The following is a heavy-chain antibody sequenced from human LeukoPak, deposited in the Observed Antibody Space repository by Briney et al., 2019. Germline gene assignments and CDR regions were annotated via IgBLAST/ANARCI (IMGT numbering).Heavy chain of an antibody. V-gene: IGHV4-4*07. D-gene: IGHD3-9*01. Sequence: SETLSLTCTVSGGSISSYYWSWIRQPAGKGLEWIGRTYTSGSTNYNPSLKSRVTMSVDTSKNQFSLKLSSVTAADTAVYYCARDKRYFDWFDVWGKGTTVTVSS. CDR2: TYTSGST. CDR1: GGSISSYY. J-gene: IGHJ6*04. CDR3: ARDKRYFDWFDV.